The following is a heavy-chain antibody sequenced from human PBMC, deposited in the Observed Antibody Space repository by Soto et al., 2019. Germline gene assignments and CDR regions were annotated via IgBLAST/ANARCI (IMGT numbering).Heavy chain of an antibody. CDR2: IYYSGST. D-gene: IGHD4-4*01. CDR1: GGSISSGGYY. Sequence: SQTLSLTCTVSGGSISSGGYYWSWIRQHPGKGLEWIGYIYYSGSTYYNPSLKSRVTISVDTSKNQFSLKLSSVTAADTAVYYCARDSLNYFDHYFDYWGQGTLVTVSS. J-gene: IGHJ4*02. V-gene: IGHV4-31*03. CDR3: ARDSLNYFDHYFDY.